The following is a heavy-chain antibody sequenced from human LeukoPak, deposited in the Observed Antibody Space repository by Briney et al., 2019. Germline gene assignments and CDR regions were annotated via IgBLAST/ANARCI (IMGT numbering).Heavy chain of an antibody. V-gene: IGHV4-34*01. Sequence: PSETLSLTCAVDGGSFSGYYWSWIRQPPGKGLEWIGEINHSGSTNYNPSLKSRVTISVDTSKNQFSLKLSSVTAADTAVYYCAGESLATVTTPMDVWGQGTTVTVSS. D-gene: IGHD4-11*01. CDR2: INHSGST. CDR3: AGESLATVTTPMDV. J-gene: IGHJ6*02. CDR1: GGSFSGYY.